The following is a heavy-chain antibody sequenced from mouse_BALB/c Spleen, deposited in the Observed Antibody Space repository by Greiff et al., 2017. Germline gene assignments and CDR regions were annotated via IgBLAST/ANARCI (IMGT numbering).Heavy chain of an antibody. V-gene: IGHV5-12-1*01. Sequence: EVKLVESGGGLVKPGGSLKLSCAASGFAFSSYDMSWVRQTPEKRLEWVAYISSGGGSTYYPDTVKGRFTISRDNAKNTLYLQMSSLKSEDTAMYYCARHDGNYGVYFDYWGQGTTLTVSS. CDR3: ARHDGNYGVYFDY. J-gene: IGHJ2*01. D-gene: IGHD2-1*01. CDR1: GFAFSSYD. CDR2: ISSGGGST.